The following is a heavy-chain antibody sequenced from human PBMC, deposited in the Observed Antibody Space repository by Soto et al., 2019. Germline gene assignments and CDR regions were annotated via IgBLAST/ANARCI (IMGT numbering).Heavy chain of an antibody. CDR2: IWYDGSNK. J-gene: IGHJ6*01. D-gene: IGHD3-10*01. V-gene: IGHV3-33*01. Sequence: QVQLVESGGGVVQPGRSLRLSCAASGFTFSSYGMHWVRQAPGKGLEWVAVIWYDGSNKYYADSVKGRFTISRDNSKNTLYLQRNSLRAEDTAVYYCARDHGSGSYYHYYYYGMDVW. CDR3: ARDHGSGSYYHYYYYGMDV. CDR1: GFTFSSYG.